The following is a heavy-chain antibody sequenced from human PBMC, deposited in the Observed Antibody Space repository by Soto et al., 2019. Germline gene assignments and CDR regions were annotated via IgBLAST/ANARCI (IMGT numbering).Heavy chain of an antibody. V-gene: IGHV3-23*01. J-gene: IGHJ4*02. Sequence: DVRLLDSGGGLVQPGGSLRLLSAASGFPFSDYAMSWVRQATGKGLEWVSAIGGSGRDTYYADSVKDRFIISRDNSKNTVSLQMNSLRAEDTALYYCAKDEVGATRHWGQGTLVIVSS. CDR2: IGGSGRDT. D-gene: IGHD1-26*01. CDR1: GFPFSDYA. CDR3: AKDEVGATRH.